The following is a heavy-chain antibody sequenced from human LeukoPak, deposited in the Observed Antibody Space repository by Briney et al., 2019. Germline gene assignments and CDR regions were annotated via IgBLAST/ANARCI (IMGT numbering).Heavy chain of an antibody. V-gene: IGHV1-2*02. D-gene: IGHD3-10*01. CDR2: INPNSGGT. Sequence: ASVKVSCKASGYTFTGYYMHWVRQAPGQGLEWMGWINPNSGGTNYAQKFQGRVTMTRDTSISTAYMELSRLRSDDTAVYYCARSRRFYYGSGRYHLDYWGQGTLVTVSS. J-gene: IGHJ4*02. CDR3: ARSRRFYYGSGRYHLDY. CDR1: GYTFTGYY.